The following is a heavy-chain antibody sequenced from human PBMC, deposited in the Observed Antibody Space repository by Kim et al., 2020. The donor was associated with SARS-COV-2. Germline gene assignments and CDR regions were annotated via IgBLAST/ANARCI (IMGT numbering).Heavy chain of an antibody. Sequence: SETLSLTCTVSGVSISSSSYYWGWIRQPPGKGLEWIGSIYYSGSTYYNPSLKSRVTISVDTSKNQFSLKLSSVTAADTAVYYCASFISVVHPYGAFDIWGQGTMVTVSS. V-gene: IGHV4-39*07. CDR2: IYYSGST. D-gene: IGHD2-15*01. CDR3: ASFISVVHPYGAFDI. J-gene: IGHJ3*02. CDR1: GVSISSSSYY.